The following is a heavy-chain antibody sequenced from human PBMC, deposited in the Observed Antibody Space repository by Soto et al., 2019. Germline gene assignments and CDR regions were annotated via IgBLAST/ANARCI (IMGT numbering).Heavy chain of an antibody. D-gene: IGHD3-10*01. CDR3: ARDIRITMVRGVPPYYYYGMDV. V-gene: IGHV1-69*02. Sequence: QVQLVQSGAEVKKPGSSVKVSCKASGGTFSSYTISWVRQAPGQGLEWMGRIIPILGIANYAQKFQGRVTITADKATSXXYXEXXSLRSEDTAVYYCARDIRITMVRGVPPYYYYGMDVWGQGTTVTVSS. CDR1: GGTFSSYT. J-gene: IGHJ6*02. CDR2: IIPILGIA.